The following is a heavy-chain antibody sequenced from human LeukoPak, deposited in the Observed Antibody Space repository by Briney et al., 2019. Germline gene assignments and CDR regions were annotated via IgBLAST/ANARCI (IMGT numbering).Heavy chain of an antibody. V-gene: IGHV1-69*13. D-gene: IGHD2-21*02. Sequence: SVKVSCKASGGTFSSYAISWVRQAPGQGLEWMGGVIPIFGTANYAQKFQGRVTITADESTSTAYMELSSLRSEDTAVYYCARVLSPYCGGDCYSVYFDYWGQGTLVTVSS. CDR3: ARVLSPYCGGDCYSVYFDY. CDR1: GGTFSSYA. J-gene: IGHJ4*02. CDR2: VIPIFGTA.